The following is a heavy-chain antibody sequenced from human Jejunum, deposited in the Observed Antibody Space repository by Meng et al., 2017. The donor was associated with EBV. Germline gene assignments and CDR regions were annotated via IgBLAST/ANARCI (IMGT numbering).Heavy chain of an antibody. CDR1: GFTFSRYW. Sequence: EVQLVESGGALVQPCGSLRLSCATSGFTFSRYWMHWVRQTPGKGLVWVSRTNEYGTTTTYADSVKGRFTISRDNAKNTLYLQMNSLRAEDTAVYYCSRDLAGSDDYWGQGTLVTVSS. D-gene: IGHD1-14*01. CDR3: SRDLAGSDDY. J-gene: IGHJ4*02. V-gene: IGHV3-74*01. CDR2: TNEYGTTT.